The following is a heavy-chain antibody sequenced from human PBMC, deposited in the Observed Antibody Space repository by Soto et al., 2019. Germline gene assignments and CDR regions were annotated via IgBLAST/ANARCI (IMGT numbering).Heavy chain of an antibody. CDR3: ARDVSSSTFHGFDS. J-gene: IGHJ4*02. V-gene: IGHV6-1*01. D-gene: IGHD6-13*01. CDR1: GDSVSSNTAS. Sequence: QTLSLTCAISGDSVSSNTASWTWIRQSPSRGLEWLGRTYYRSKWYNDFAVSVKGRITINPDTSKNQFSLQLNSVTTEDTAMYYCARDVSSSTFHGFDSWGQGTQVTVSS. CDR2: TYYRSKWYN.